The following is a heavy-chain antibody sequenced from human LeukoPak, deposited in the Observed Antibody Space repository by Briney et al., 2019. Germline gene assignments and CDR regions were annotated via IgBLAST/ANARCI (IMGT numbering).Heavy chain of an antibody. Sequence: GGPLRLSCAASGFTFSGYAMSWVRQAPGKGLEWVSAISGSGGSTYYADSVKGRFTISRDNSKNTLYLQMNSLRADDTAVYYCAKDQGDFWSGSDYWGQGTLVTVSS. V-gene: IGHV3-23*01. D-gene: IGHD3-3*01. CDR2: ISGSGGST. CDR1: GFTFSGYA. J-gene: IGHJ4*02. CDR3: AKDQGDFWSGSDY.